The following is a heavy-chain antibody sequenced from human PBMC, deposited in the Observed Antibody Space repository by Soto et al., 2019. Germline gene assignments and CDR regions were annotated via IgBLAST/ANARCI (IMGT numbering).Heavy chain of an antibody. CDR3: ARDFIVVVTARKYYHYYGMDV. D-gene: IGHD2-21*02. V-gene: IGHV1-46*01. J-gene: IGHJ6*02. CDR2: INPSGGGT. Sequence: ASVKVSCKASGYTFTSYYMHWVRQAPGQGLEWMGIINPSGGGTSYAQKFQGRVTMTRDTSTSTVYMELSSLRSEDTAVYYCARDFIVVVTARKYYHYYGMDVWGQGTTVTVSS. CDR1: GYTFTSYY.